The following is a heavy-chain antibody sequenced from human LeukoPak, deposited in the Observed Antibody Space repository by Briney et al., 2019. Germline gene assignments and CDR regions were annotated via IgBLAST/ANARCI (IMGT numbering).Heavy chain of an antibody. V-gene: IGHV3-30*18. Sequence: GGSLRLSCAASGFTFSSYGMHWVRQAPGKGLEWVAVISYDGSDKYYADSVKGRSTISRDNSKNTLYLQMNSLRAEDTAVYYCAKLEGITAAGKREDFDCWGQGTLVTVSS. J-gene: IGHJ4*02. CDR1: GFTFSSYG. D-gene: IGHD6-13*01. CDR3: AKLEGITAAGKREDFDC. CDR2: ISYDGSDK.